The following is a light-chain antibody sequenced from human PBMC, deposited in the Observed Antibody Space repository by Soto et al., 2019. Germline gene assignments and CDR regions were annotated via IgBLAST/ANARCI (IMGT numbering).Light chain of an antibody. CDR3: QQYNNWHPLT. V-gene: IGKV3-15*01. J-gene: IGKJ4*01. CDR1: QNVGSN. CDR2: GAS. Sequence: EMVMTQSPATLSVSPGERATLSCRASQNVGSNLAWYQQKPGQAPRLLIYGASTWATGIPARFSGSGSATEFTLTISSLQSEDFAVYYCQQYNNWHPLTFGGGTKVEIK.